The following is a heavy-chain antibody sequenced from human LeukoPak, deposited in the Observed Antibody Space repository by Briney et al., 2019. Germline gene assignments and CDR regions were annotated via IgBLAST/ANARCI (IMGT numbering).Heavy chain of an antibody. CDR2: IKQDGSDK. J-gene: IGHJ4*02. Sequence: GGSLRLSCAASGFIFSTYWMSWVRQAPGKGLEWVANIKQDGSDKFYVDSVKGRFTISRDNAKNSMYLQMNSLRAEDTAVYYCARVLPVASRDYWGQGTLVTVSS. V-gene: IGHV3-7*01. CDR3: ARVLPVASRDY. CDR1: GFIFSTYW. D-gene: IGHD2-2*01.